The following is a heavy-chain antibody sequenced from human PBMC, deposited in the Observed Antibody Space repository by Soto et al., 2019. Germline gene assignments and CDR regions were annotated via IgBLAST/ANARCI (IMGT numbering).Heavy chain of an antibody. CDR3: EKDGGGDIVLMVYAIDWFDP. Sequence: EVQLLESGGGLVQPGGSLRLSCAASGFTFSSYAMSWVRQAPGKGLEWVSPISGSVGSTYYVDSGKGRFTISRDNSKNMMYMQMNSLRAEDMAVKYCEKDGGGDIVLMVYAIDWFDPWGQGTMVTVCS. CDR1: GFTFSSYA. CDR2: ISGSVGST. V-gene: IGHV3-23*01. D-gene: IGHD2-8*01. J-gene: IGHJ5*02.